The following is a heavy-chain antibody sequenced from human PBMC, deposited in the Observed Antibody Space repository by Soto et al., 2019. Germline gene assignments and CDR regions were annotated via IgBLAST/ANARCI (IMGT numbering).Heavy chain of an antibody. V-gene: IGHV3-72*01. Sequence: GSLRLSCAASGFTFSDHYMDWVRQAPGKGLEWVGRTRNKARSYTTEYAASVNGRFTISRDDSKNSLYLQMNSLKTDDTAVYYCVRVRGGGTYHFDYWGQGTLVTVSS. CDR3: VRVRGGGTYHFDY. J-gene: IGHJ4*02. CDR2: TRNKARSYTT. D-gene: IGHD3-10*01. CDR1: GFTFSDHY.